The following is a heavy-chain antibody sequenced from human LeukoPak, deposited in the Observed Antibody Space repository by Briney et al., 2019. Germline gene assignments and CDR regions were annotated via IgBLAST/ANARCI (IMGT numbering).Heavy chain of an antibody. CDR1: GGSISSNY. V-gene: IGHV4-59*01. Sequence: PSETLSLTCTVSGGSISSNYWSWIRQPPGKGLEWIGYIYYSGSTNSNPSLKSRVTISVDTSKNQFSLKLNSVTAADTAVYYCARGRSGGDWFDPWGQGTLVTVSS. CDR2: IYYSGST. D-gene: IGHD3-10*01. J-gene: IGHJ5*02. CDR3: ARGRSGGDWFDP.